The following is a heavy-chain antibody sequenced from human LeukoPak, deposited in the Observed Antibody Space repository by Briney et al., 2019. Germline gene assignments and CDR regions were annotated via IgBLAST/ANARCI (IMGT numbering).Heavy chain of an antibody. D-gene: IGHD6-19*01. J-gene: IGHJ5*02. CDR1: GGPISSSNW. Sequence: SGTLSLTCAVSGGPISSSNWWSWVRQPPGKGLEWIGEIYHSGSTNYNPSLKSRVTISVDKSKNQFSLKLSSVTAADTAVYYCAREGSSGWYRRYWFDPWGQGTLVTVSS. V-gene: IGHV4-4*02. CDR2: IYHSGST. CDR3: AREGSSGWYRRYWFDP.